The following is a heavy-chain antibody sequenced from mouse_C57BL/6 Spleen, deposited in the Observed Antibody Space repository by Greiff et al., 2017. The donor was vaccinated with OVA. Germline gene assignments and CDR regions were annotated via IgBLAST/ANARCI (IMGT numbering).Heavy chain of an antibody. D-gene: IGHD1-1*01. J-gene: IGHJ2*01. Sequence: EVKLMESGGGLVKPGGSLKLSCAASGFTFSSYALSWVRQTPEKRLAWVATISDGGSYTYYPDNVKGRFTISRDNAKNNLYLQMSHLKSEDTAMYYCARGVGDDWGKGTTLTVSS. CDR1: GFTFSSYA. CDR3: ARGVGDD. CDR2: ISDGGSYT. V-gene: IGHV5-4*03.